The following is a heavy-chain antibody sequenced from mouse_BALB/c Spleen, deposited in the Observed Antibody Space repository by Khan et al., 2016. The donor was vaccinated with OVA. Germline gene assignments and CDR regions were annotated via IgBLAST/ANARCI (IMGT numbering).Heavy chain of an antibody. CDR3: TSPSYYGNDVRAMDY. D-gene: IGHD2-10*01. J-gene: IGHJ4*01. CDR2: IRLKSNNYET. Sequence: EVKLEESGGGLVQPGGSMKLSCVASGFTFSNYWMNWVRQSPEKGLEWVAEIRLKSNNYETHYAESVKGRFTISRDDSKSSVYLQMNNLRAEDTGIEYCTSPSYYGNDVRAMDYWGQGTSVTVSS. CDR1: GFTFSNYW. V-gene: IGHV6-6*02.